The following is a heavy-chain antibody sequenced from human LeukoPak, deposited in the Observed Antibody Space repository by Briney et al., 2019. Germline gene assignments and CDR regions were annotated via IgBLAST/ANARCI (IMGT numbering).Heavy chain of an antibody. CDR1: GYTFTSYY. Sequence: ASVKVSCKASGYTFTSYYMHWVRQAPGQGLEWMGIINPSGGSTSYAQKLQGRVTMTTDTSTSTAYMELRSLRSDDTAVYYCARRYYDSSGYLSNGAFDIWGQGTMVTVSS. CDR3: ARRYYDSSGYLSNGAFDI. CDR2: INPSGGST. J-gene: IGHJ3*02. V-gene: IGHV1-46*01. D-gene: IGHD3-22*01.